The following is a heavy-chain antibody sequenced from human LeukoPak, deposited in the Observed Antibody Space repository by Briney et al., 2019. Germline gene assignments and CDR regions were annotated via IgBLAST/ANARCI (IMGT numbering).Heavy chain of an antibody. D-gene: IGHD4-17*01. CDR3: ARRRTTHYYYYYMDV. CDR1: GDSISSSSYY. J-gene: IGHJ6*03. Sequence: TSETLSLTCTVSGDSISSSSYYWGWIRQPPGKGLEWIGSIYYSGSTYYNPSLKSRVTISVDTSKNQFSLKLSSVTAADTAVYYCARRRTTHYYYYYMDVWGKGTTVTVSS. CDR2: IYYSGST. V-gene: IGHV4-39*01.